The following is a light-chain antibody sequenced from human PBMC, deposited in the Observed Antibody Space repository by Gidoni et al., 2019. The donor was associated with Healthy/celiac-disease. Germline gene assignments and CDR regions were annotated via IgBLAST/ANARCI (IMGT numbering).Light chain of an antibody. J-gene: IGKJ2*01. V-gene: IGKV3-15*01. CDR3: QHYNNWPRT. CDR1: QSVSSN. CDR2: GAS. Sequence: EIVMTQSPATLSVSPGERATLSCRASQSVSSNLAWYQQKPGQAPRLLISGASTRATGIPARFSGSVSGTEFTLTISSLQSEDFAVYYCQHYNNWPRTFGQGTKLEIK.